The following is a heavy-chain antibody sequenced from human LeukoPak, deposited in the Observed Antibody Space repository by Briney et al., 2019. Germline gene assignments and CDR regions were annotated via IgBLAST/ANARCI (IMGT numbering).Heavy chain of an antibody. J-gene: IGHJ3*02. D-gene: IGHD3-22*01. CDR2: IYYSRGT. CDR3: ARDNHYYDSSVYYSDALDI. V-gene: IGHV4-59*01. Sequence: PSETLSLTCTVSGGSISSYYWSWIRQPPGKGLEWIGYIYYSRGTNYNPSLKSRVTISVDTSKNQFSLKLSSVTAADTAVYYCARDNHYYDSSVYYSDALDIWGQGTMVTVSS. CDR1: GGSISSYY.